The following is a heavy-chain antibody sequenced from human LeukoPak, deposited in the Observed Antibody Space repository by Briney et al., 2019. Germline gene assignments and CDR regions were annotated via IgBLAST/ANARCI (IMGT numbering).Heavy chain of an antibody. CDR1: GASFSGFY. Sequence: SETLSLTCAVSGASFSGFYWSWIRQLLGKGLEWIGQIDHSGGTIYNPSLKSRVTMSLDTSKNQFSLKLSSVTAADTAMYYCARDTNGWYKVFDYWGQGTLVTVSS. CDR3: ARDTNGWYKVFDY. D-gene: IGHD6-19*01. J-gene: IGHJ4*02. V-gene: IGHV4-34*01. CDR2: IDHSGGT.